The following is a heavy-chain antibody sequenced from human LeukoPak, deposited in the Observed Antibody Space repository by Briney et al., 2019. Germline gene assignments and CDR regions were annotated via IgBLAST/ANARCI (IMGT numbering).Heavy chain of an antibody. CDR1: AYTFTGYY. CDR3: AREGSGWYGNFDY. J-gene: IGHJ4*02. D-gene: IGHD6-19*01. V-gene: IGHV1-2*02. CDR2: INPDSGGT. Sequence: ASVKVSCKTSAYTFTGYYMHWVRQAPGQGLEWMGWINPDSGGTNYAQKFQGRVTMTRDTSISTAYMEVSRLRSDDTAVYYCAREGSGWYGNFDYWGQGTLVTVSS.